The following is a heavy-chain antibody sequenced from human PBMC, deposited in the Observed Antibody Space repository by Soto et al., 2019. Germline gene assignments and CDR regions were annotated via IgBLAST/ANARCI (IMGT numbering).Heavy chain of an antibody. CDR2: VNPHTGGT. J-gene: IGHJ4*02. CDR3: ARVMAYEQQLVPFDY. V-gene: IGHV1-2*02. CDR1: GYTFIGYY. Sequence: GASVKVSCKTSGYTFIGYYLNWVRQAPGQGLEWMGWVNPHTGGTHYAQKFDGRVTMTRDTSTYTADMELSGLKFDDTATYFCARVMAYEQQLVPFDYWGQGTLVTVSS. D-gene: IGHD6-13*01.